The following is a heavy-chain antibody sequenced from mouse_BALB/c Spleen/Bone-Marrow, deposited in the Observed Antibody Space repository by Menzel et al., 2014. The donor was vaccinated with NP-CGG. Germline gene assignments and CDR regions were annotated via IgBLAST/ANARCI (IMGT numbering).Heavy chain of an antibody. J-gene: IGHJ1*01. D-gene: IGHD1-1*01. V-gene: IGHV3-2*02. CDR2: ISYSGST. CDR1: GYSITSDYA. Sequence: DVQLVESGPGLAKPSQSLSLTCTVTGYSITSDYAWNWIRQFPGNKLEWMGYISYSGSTSYNPSLKSRISITRDTSKNQFFLQLNSVTTEDTATYYCARYYYVSSPYWYFDVWGAGTTVTVSS. CDR3: ARYYYVSSPYWYFDV.